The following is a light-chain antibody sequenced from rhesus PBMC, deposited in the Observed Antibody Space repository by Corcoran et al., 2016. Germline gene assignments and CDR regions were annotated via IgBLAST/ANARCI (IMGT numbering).Light chain of an antibody. J-gene: IGKJ3*01. CDR2: DAS. V-gene: IGKV1-38*01. CDR1: QGISSY. CDR3: QQRNTFPFT. Sequence: DIQLTQSPSSLSASVGDRVTITCRASQGISSYLAWYQLKSGKAPKLLIVDASSLQSGVPSRFSGSGSGIEFTLTISRLQPEDFATYYCQQRNTFPFTFGPGTKLDIK.